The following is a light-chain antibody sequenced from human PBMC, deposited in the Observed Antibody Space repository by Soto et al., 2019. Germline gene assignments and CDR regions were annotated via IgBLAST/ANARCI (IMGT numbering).Light chain of an antibody. CDR1: QSVSSSY. V-gene: IGKV3-20*01. CDR2: GAS. Sequence: EIVLTQSPGTLSLSPGERATLSCRASQSVSSSYLAWYQQKPGQAPRLLIYGASSRATGIPDRFSGSGSVTDFTLTISRLEPEDFAVHYCQQYGSSPATFGQGTRLEIK. J-gene: IGKJ5*01. CDR3: QQYGSSPAT.